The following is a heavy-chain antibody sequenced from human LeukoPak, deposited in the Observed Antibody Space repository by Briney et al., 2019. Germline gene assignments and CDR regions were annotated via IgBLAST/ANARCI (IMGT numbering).Heavy chain of an antibody. D-gene: IGHD3-22*01. J-gene: IGHJ4*02. CDR3: AKKRPFYYDRDGYLGDFDY. V-gene: IGHV3-23*01. Sequence: GGSLRLSCVASGFTFSSYGMSWVRQAPGKGLEWVSGISGSGDRTYYTDSVKGRFTISRDNSKNTLSLQMGTLRAEDTAVYYCAKKRPFYYDRDGYLGDFDYWGQGILVTVPP. CDR1: GFTFSSYG. CDR2: ISGSGDRT.